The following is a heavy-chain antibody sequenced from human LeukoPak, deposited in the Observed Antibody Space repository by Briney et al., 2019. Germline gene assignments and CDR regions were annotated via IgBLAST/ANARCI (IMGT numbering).Heavy chain of an antibody. CDR1: GVSIINNY. J-gene: IGHJ6*02. D-gene: IGHD3-3*01. CDR3: ARYFGVVISGVYYYYGMDV. Sequence: PSETLSLTCTVSGVSIINNYWSWIRQPAGKALEWIGRIYSSGSTNYNPSLKSRVTMSVDTSKNQFSLKLSSVTAADTAVYYCARYFGVVISGVYYYYGMDVWGQGTTVTVSS. V-gene: IGHV4-4*07. CDR2: IYSSGST.